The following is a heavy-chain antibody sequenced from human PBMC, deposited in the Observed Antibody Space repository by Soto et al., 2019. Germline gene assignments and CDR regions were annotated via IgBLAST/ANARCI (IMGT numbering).Heavy chain of an antibody. V-gene: IGHV4-59*01. D-gene: IGHD4-17*01. CDR3: ARTHYGDPHVWFDP. CDR2: IYYSGST. CDR1: GGSISSYY. J-gene: IGHJ5*02. Sequence: PSETLSLTCTVSGGSISSYYWSWIRQPPGKGLEWIGYIYYSGSTNYNPSLKSRVTISVDTSKNQFSLKLSSVTAADTAVYYCARTHYGDPHVWFDPWGQGTLVTVSS.